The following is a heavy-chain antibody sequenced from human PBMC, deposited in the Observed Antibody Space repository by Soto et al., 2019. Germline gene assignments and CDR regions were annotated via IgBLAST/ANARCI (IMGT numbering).Heavy chain of an antibody. CDR1: GCTFSSYW. D-gene: IGHD6-19*01. CDR3: ARAQTSGWYVSN. V-gene: IGHV3-7*01. Sequence: EVQLVETGGGLVQPGGSLRLSCAASGCTFSSYWMSWVRQAPGKGLEWVANIKQDGSEKYYVDSVKGRFTISRDNAKNSLYLQMNSLRAEDTAVYYCARAQTSGWYVSNWGQGTLVTVSS. CDR2: IKQDGSEK. J-gene: IGHJ4*02.